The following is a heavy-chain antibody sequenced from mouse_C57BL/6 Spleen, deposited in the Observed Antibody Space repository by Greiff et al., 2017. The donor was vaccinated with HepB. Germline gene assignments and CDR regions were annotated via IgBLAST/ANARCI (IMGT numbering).Heavy chain of an antibody. CDR2: ISYDGSN. J-gene: IGHJ4*01. D-gene: IGHD2-4*01. Sequence: EVQVVESGPGLVKPSQSLSLTCSVTGYSITSGYYWNWIRQFPGNKLEWMGYISYDGSNNYNPSLKNRISITRDTSKNQFFLKLNSVTTEDTATYYCARRNYDYDLYAMDYWGQGTSVTVSS. V-gene: IGHV3-6*01. CDR3: ARRNYDYDLYAMDY. CDR1: GYSITSGYY.